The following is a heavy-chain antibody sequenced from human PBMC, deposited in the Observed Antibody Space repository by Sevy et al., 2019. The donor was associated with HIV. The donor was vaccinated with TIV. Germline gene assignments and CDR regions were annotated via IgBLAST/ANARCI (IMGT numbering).Heavy chain of an antibody. CDR1: GFTFSSYA. J-gene: IGHJ4*02. CDR3: AKLRYYYDSSGTILLFDY. D-gene: IGHD3-22*01. V-gene: IGHV3-23*01. Sequence: GSLRLSCAASGFTFSSYAMSWVRQAPGKGLEWVSAISGSGGSTYYADSVKGRFTISRDNSKNTLYLQMNSLRAEDTAIYYCAKLRYYYDSSGTILLFDYWGQGTLVTVSS. CDR2: ISGSGGST.